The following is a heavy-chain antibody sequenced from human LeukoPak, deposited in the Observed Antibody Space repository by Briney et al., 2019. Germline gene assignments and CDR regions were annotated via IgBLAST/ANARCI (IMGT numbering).Heavy chain of an antibody. CDR3: AKVGIRYYDSSGKFDY. J-gene: IGHJ4*02. CDR1: GFTFSSYA. CDR2: ISGSGGST. V-gene: IGHV3-23*01. Sequence: GGSLRLSCAASGFTFSSYAMSWVRQAPGKGLEWVSAISGSGGSTYYADSVKGRFTISRDNSKNTLYLQMNSLRAEDTAVYYCAKVGIRYYDSSGKFDYWGQGTLVTVSS. D-gene: IGHD3-22*01.